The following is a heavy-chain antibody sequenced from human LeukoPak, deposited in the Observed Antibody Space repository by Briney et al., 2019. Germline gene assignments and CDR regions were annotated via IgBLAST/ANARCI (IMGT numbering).Heavy chain of an antibody. V-gene: IGHV4-39*07. Sequence: PSETLSLTCTVSGGSISSSSYYWGWIRQPPGKGLEWIGSIYYSGSTYYNPSLKSRVTISVDTSKNQFSLKLSSVTAADTAVYYCARVVDSGWYSLGNWFDPWGQGTLVTVSS. CDR3: ARVVDSGWYSLGNWFDP. CDR2: IYYSGST. CDR1: GGSISSSSYY. D-gene: IGHD6-19*01. J-gene: IGHJ5*02.